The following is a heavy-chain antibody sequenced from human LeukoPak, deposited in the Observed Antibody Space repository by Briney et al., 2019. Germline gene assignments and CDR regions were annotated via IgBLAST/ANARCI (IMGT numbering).Heavy chain of an antibody. CDR3: ARGRTTGEFDY. J-gene: IGHJ4*02. Sequence: SVKVSCKASGGTFSSHAISWVRQAPGQGLEWMGVINPIFHTPTYAKKFQGRLTITKDESMSTASMNLSSLISDDTAVYYCARGRTTGEFDYWGQGTLVTVSS. V-gene: IGHV1-69*05. CDR2: INPIFHTP. CDR1: GGTFSSHA. D-gene: IGHD4-11*01.